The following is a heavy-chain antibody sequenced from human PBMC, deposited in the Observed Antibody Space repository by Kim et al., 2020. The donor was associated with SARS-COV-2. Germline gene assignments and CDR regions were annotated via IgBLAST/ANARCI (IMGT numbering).Heavy chain of an antibody. D-gene: IGHD2-15*01. CDR2: ISSDGSNE. V-gene: IGHV3-30*04. Sequence: GGSLRLSCAASGFTFSTYAMHWVRQAPGKGLEWVSVISSDGSNEYYADSVKGRFTISRDNSKSTLYLQLNSLRVEDTAIYYCAEGYCSGVRCHAFKWGQGTLVSVSS. J-gene: IGHJ4*02. CDR3: AEGYCSGVRCHAFK. CDR1: GFTFSTYA.